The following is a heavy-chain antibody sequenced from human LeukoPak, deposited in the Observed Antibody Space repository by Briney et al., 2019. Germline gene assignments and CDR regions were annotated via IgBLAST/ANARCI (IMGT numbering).Heavy chain of an antibody. CDR2: MWNDGITG. V-gene: IGHV3-33*01. CDR3: ARDGSGWSSDY. J-gene: IGHJ4*02. CDR1: GFNFRDSG. Sequence: GGSLRLSCAASGFNFRDSGMHWVRQAPGKGLEWVAVMWNDGITGKYADSVRGRFRVSRDNSKNTVYLQMDSLRADDTSVYYCARDGSGWSSDYWGQGTLVTVSS. D-gene: IGHD6-19*01.